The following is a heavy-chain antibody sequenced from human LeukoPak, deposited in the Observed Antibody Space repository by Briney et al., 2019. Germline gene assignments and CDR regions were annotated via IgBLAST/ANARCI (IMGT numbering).Heavy chain of an antibody. J-gene: IGHJ5*02. CDR2: TSGSRGTT. Sequence: GGSLRLSCSASGFTFSIFSINWVRQSLGKGLEWVSYTSGSRGTTYYADSVKGRFTIARDNAKNSLYLQMNSLRAEDTAVYYCAREEPIMLRGGRLDPWGQGTLVTVSA. CDR3: AREEPIMLRGGRLDP. CDR1: GFTFSIFS. D-gene: IGHD3-10*01. V-gene: IGHV3-48*04.